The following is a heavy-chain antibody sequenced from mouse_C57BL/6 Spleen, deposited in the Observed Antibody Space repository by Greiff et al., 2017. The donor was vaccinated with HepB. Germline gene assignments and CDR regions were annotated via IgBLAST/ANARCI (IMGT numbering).Heavy chain of an antibody. CDR1: GYAFSSSW. V-gene: IGHV1-82*01. D-gene: IGHD2-3*01. J-gene: IGHJ4*01. CDR3: ARPDGYYPMDY. Sequence: QVQLKESGPELVKPGASVKISCKASGYAFSSSWMNWVKQRPGKGLEWIGRIYPGDGDTNYNGKFKGRATLTADKSSSTAYMQLSSLTSEDSAVYFCARPDGYYPMDYSRQGTSVTVSS. CDR2: IYPGDGDT.